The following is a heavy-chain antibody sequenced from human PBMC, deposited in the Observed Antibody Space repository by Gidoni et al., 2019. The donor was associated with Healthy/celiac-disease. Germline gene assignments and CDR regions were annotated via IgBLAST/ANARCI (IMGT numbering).Heavy chain of an antibody. CDR2: ISAYNGNT. CDR1: GYTFTSYG. D-gene: IGHD3-3*01. CDR3: ARDLKSYDFWSGYFSAYYYYYGMDV. V-gene: IGHV1-18*01. Sequence: QVQLVQSGAEVKKPGASVKVSCKASGYTFTSYGISWVRQAPGQGLEWMGWISAYNGNTNYAQKLQGRVTMTTDTSTSTAYMELRSLRSDDTAVYYCARDLKSYDFWSGYFSAYYYYYGMDVWGQGTTVTVSS. J-gene: IGHJ6*02.